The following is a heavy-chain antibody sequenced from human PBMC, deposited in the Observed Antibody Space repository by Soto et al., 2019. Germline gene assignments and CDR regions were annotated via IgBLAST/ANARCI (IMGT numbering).Heavy chain of an antibody. D-gene: IGHD3-10*01. CDR3: ARGGGLRTRWFEGGFDS. Sequence: SETLSFTCAVSGGSFSSGYWWSWVRQPPGKGLEWIGEIYDTGTVNYIPSLKSRVTISVDKSRNQFSLTLRSVTAADTAIYYCARGGGLRTRWFEGGFDSWGQGTLVTVSS. V-gene: IGHV4-4*02. CDR2: IYDTGTV. CDR1: GGSFSSGYW. J-gene: IGHJ4*02.